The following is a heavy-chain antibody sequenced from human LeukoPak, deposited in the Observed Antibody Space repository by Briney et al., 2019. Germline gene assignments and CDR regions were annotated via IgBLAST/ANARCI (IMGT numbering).Heavy chain of an antibody. J-gene: IGHJ3*01. CDR2: ISHDGSNK. CDR3: AREPMHNGGNSGAFDF. Sequence: RGSLRLSCIASGFTFSSYGMHWVRQAPGRGLEWVAVISHDGSNKYYADAVKGRFIISRDNAKNSLWLQMSSLRAENTAVYFCAREPMHNGGNSGAFDFWGQGTLVTVSP. V-gene: IGHV3-30*03. D-gene: IGHD4-23*01. CDR1: GFTFSSYG.